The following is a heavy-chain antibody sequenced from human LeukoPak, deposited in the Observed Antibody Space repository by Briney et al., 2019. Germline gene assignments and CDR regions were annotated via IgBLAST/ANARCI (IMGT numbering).Heavy chain of an antibody. J-gene: IGHJ4*02. Sequence: PSETLSLTCTVSGYSINSGYYWGWIRQPPGKGLELIGSIHHSGSTYYNPSLKSRVTISVDTSKNQFSLKLSSVTAADTAVYYCSGYYDSSGYYYHGYWGQGTLVTVSS. V-gene: IGHV4-38-2*02. CDR1: GYSINSGYY. D-gene: IGHD3-22*01. CDR3: SGYYDSSGYYYHGY. CDR2: IHHSGST.